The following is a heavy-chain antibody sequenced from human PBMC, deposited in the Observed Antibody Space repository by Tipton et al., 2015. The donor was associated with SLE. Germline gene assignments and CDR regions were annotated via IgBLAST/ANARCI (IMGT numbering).Heavy chain of an antibody. CDR1: GFTFSSYW. CDR2: IKQDGSEK. D-gene: IGHD1-1*01. Sequence: GSLRLSCAASGFTFSSYWMNWVRQPPGKGLEWVANIKQDGSEKYYVDSVKGRFTISRDNAKNSLYLQMNSLRAEDTAVYYCARDIPLLEPGSGALLWGQGTLVTVSS. CDR3: ARDIPLLEPGSGALL. J-gene: IGHJ4*02. V-gene: IGHV3-7*01.